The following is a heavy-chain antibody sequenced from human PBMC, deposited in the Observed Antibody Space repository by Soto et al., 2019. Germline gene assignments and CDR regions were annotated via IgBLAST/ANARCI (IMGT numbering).Heavy chain of an antibody. J-gene: IGHJ4*02. CDR1: GFTFNTYW. CDR3: ARGAKGQWLVDY. Sequence: EVQLVESGGGLVQPGGSLRLSCAASGFTFNTYWLHWVRQAPGKGLVWVSRVNMDGSTTTYADSVKGRFTISRDNAKDTVSLQMDSLRDEDTAVYYCARGAKGQWLVDYWGQGTLVTVSS. CDR2: VNMDGSTT. D-gene: IGHD6-19*01. V-gene: IGHV3-74*01.